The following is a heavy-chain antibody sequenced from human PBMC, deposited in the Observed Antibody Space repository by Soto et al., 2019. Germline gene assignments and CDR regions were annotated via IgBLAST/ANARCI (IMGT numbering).Heavy chain of an antibody. J-gene: IGHJ6*02. CDR3: ARAVCSGGSCLKSYYYYGMDV. V-gene: IGHV3-21*01. CDR2: ISSSSSYI. D-gene: IGHD2-15*01. CDR1: GFTFSSYS. Sequence: GGSLRLSCAASGFTFSSYSMNWVRQAPGKGLEWVSSISSSSSYIYYADSVKGRFTISRDNAKNSLYLQMNSLRAEDMAVYYCARAVCSGGSCLKSYYYYGMDVWGQGTTVTVSS.